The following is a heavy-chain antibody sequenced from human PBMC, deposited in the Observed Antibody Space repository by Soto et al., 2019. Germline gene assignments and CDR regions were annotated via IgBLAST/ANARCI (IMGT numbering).Heavy chain of an antibody. J-gene: IGHJ4*02. CDR1: GDSVSDNTAA. Sequence: QVQLQQSGPGLVKPSQTLSLTCAISGDSVSDNTAAWNWIRQSPSRGLEWLGRTYYRSRWYNDYAVSVRSRISINPDTSKNQFSLQLNSVTPEDTAVYYCARDGGIALTTFDYWGQGSLVTFSS. CDR2: TYYRSRWYN. CDR3: ARDGGIALTTFDY. D-gene: IGHD4-17*01. V-gene: IGHV6-1*01.